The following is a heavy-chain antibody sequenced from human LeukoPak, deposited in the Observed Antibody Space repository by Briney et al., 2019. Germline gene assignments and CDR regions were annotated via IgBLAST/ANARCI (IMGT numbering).Heavy chain of an antibody. Sequence: IPSVTLSLTCTVSGGSISSGSYYWSWIRQPAGKGLEWIGRIYTSGSTNYNPSLKSRVTISVDTSKNQFSLKLSSVTAVDTAVYYCARENGMITFGGVIATSDYCGQGTLVTVSS. J-gene: IGHJ4*02. D-gene: IGHD3-16*02. V-gene: IGHV4-61*02. CDR2: IYTSGST. CDR3: ARENGMITFGGVIATSDY. CDR1: GGSISSGSYY.